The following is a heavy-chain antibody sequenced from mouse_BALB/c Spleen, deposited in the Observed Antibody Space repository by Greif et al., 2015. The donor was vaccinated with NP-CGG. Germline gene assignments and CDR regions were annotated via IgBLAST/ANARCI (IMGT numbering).Heavy chain of an antibody. J-gene: IGHJ3*01. CDR3: AKLGRFAY. D-gene: IGHD4-1*01. CDR2: ISYSGST. Sequence: LQESGPGLVKPSQSLSLTCTVTGYSITSDYAWNWIRQFPGNKLEWMGYISYSGSTSYNPSLKSRISITRDTSKNQFFLQLNSVTTEDTATYYCAKLGRFAYWGQGTLVTVSA. V-gene: IGHV3-2*02. CDR1: GYSITSDYA.